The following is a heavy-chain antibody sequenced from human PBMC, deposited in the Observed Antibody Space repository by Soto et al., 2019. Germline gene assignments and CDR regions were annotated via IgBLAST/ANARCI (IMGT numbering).Heavy chain of an antibody. J-gene: IGHJ5*02. V-gene: IGHV3-11*01. CDR2: ISGSGNTI. CDR3: ARDHGNWFDP. Sequence: PGWSLRLSCASSVFTLIDYYMSWIRQAPGKGLEWVSYISGSGNTISYADSVKGRFTISRDNANNSLYLQMRSLTADDTAIYYCARDHGNWFDPWGQGTLVTVSS. CDR1: VFTLIDYY.